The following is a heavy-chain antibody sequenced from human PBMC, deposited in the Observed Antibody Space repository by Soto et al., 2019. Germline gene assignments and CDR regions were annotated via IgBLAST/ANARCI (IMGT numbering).Heavy chain of an antibody. CDR3: AREKAITMVRGGADWFDP. CDR1: GGSISSGDYY. V-gene: IGHV4-30-4*01. Sequence: QVQLQESGPGLVKPSQTLSLTCTVSGGSISSGDYYWSWIRQPPGKGLEWIGYIYYSGSTYYNPSLKSRVTISVDTSKNQFSLKLSSVTAADTAVYYCAREKAITMVRGGADWFDPWGQGTLVTVSS. CDR2: IYYSGST. J-gene: IGHJ5*02. D-gene: IGHD3-10*01.